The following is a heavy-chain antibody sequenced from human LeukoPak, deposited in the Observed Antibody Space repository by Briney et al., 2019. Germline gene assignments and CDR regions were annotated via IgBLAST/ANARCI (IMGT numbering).Heavy chain of an antibody. CDR3: ATLPWYAGVRDY. D-gene: IGHD2-15*01. Sequence: ASVKVSCKVSGYTLTELSMHWVRQAPGKGLEWMGGFDPEDGETIYAQKFQGRVTMTEDTSTDTAYMELSSLGSEDTAVYYCATLPWYAGVRDYWGQGTLVTVSS. CDR1: GYTLTELS. V-gene: IGHV1-24*01. CDR2: FDPEDGET. J-gene: IGHJ4*02.